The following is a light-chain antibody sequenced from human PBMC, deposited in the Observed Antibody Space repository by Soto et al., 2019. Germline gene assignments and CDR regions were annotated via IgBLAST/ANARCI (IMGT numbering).Light chain of an antibody. Sequence: DIQMTQSPSSLSASVGDRVTITCRASQTITTYLNWYHQRPGKAPKLLIFAASSLQSGVPSRFSGSGSGTDFTLTISSLQPEDFATYYCQQSFSAPYTFGQGT. CDR1: QTITTY. CDR3: QQSFSAPYT. V-gene: IGKV1-39*01. J-gene: IGKJ2*01. CDR2: AAS.